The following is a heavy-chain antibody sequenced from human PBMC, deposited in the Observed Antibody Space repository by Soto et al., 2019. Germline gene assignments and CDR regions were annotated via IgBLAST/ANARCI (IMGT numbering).Heavy chain of an antibody. D-gene: IGHD3-10*01. CDR2: INHSGST. J-gene: IGHJ6*03. CDR3: ARGRRVTGHMVRRAHDYYYYYMDV. Sequence: SETLSLTCAVYGGSFSGYYWSWIRQPPGKGLEWTGEINHSGSTNYNPSLKSRVTISVDTSKNQFSLKLSSVTAADTAVYYCARGRRVTGHMVRRAHDYYYYYMDVWGKGTTVTVSS. CDR1: GGSFSGYY. V-gene: IGHV4-34*01.